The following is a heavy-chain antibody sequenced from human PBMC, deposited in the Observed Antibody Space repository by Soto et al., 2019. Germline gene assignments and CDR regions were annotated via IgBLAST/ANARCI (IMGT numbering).Heavy chain of an antibody. V-gene: IGHV3-23*01. CDR1: GFTFSSYA. Sequence: EVQLLESGGGLVQPGGSLRLSCAASGFTFSSYAMSWVRQAPGKGLEWVSAISGSGGSTYYADSVKVRFTISRDNSKNTLYLQMNTVRAKDTAVYYCAKVEYRYGYGYFDYWGQGTLVTVSS. D-gene: IGHD5-18*01. J-gene: IGHJ4*02. CDR2: ISGSGGST. CDR3: AKVEYRYGYGYFDY.